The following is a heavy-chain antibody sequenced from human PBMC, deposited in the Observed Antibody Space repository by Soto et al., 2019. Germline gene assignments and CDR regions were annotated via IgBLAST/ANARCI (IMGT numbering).Heavy chain of an antibody. CDR3: ARSPSGCSSTSCYGGGAYYYYMDV. CDR2: MNSNSGNT. V-gene: IGHV1-8*01. D-gene: IGHD2-2*01. CDR1: GYTFTSYD. Sequence: QVQLVQSGAEVKKPGASVKVSCKASGYTFTSYDINWVRQATGQGLEWMGWMNSNSGNTGDALKFQGSVTMPRHTTISTASMELRSLRSEDTAVYYCARSPSGCSSTSCYGGGAYYYYMDVWGKGTTVTVSS. J-gene: IGHJ6*03.